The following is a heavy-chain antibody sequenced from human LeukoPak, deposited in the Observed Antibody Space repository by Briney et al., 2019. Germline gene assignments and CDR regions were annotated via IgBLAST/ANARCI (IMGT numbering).Heavy chain of an antibody. CDR2: ISYDGSNK. Sequence: PGGSLRLSCAASGFTFSSYAMHWVRQAPGKGLEWVAVISYDGSNKYYADSVKGRFTISRDNSKNTLYLQMNSLRAEDTALYYCARDIVVVPAAMWGILSYMDVWGKGTTVTVSS. CDR1: GFTFSSYA. D-gene: IGHD2-2*01. V-gene: IGHV3-30*04. J-gene: IGHJ6*03. CDR3: ARDIVVVPAAMWGILSYMDV.